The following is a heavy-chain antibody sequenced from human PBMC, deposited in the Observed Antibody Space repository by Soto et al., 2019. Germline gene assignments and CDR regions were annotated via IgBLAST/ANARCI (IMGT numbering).Heavy chain of an antibody. CDR2: IKSRVDSGTT. D-gene: IGHD1-1*01. Sequence: EVQLVQSGGGLVKPGGSIRLSCAASHFTLSDAWVAWVRQAPGKGLEWVGHIKSRVDSGTTDYAAPVKGRFSISRDDSENTLYLQTNNLKREDTAVYYCNLKSGGTQGYFNYWGQGTLVTVSS. CDR1: HFTLSDAW. V-gene: IGHV3-15*01. CDR3: NLKSGGTQGYFNY. J-gene: IGHJ4*02.